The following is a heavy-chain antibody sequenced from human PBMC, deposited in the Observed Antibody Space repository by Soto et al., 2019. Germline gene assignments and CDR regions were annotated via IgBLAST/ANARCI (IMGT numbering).Heavy chain of an antibody. CDR1: SGPITTANW. J-gene: IGHJ5*02. CDR3: ARDTVGYLGSGIPCRNWLGP. V-gene: IGHV4-4*02. Sequence: QVQLQESGPGLVQSSGTLSLTCAVSSGPITTANWWSWVRQSPGKGLEWIGEIYHSGSTHYNPSLRSRVTIPIGKSKTQFSLSLSSVAAADTAVYYCARDTVGYLGSGIPCRNWLGPWGQGILVTVSS. CDR2: IYHSGST. D-gene: IGHD3-10*01.